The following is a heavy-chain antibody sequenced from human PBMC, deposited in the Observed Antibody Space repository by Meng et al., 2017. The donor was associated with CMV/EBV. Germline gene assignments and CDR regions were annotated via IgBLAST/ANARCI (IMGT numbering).Heavy chain of an antibody. J-gene: IGHJ3*02. CDR2: INSDGSST. Sequence: GGSLRLSCAASGFIFSSYTMNWVRQAPGKGLEWVSRINSDGSSTSYADSVKGRFTISRDNAKNTLYLQMNSLRAEDTAVYYCARGSRYGDRLTSMYDAFDIWGQGTMVTVSS. CDR3: ARGSRYGDRLTSMYDAFDI. CDR1: GFIFSSYT. V-gene: IGHV3-74*01. D-gene: IGHD4-17*01.